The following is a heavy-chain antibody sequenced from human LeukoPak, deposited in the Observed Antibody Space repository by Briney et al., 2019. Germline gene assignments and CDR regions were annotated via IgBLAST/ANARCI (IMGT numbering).Heavy chain of an antibody. CDR3: ARDYGYCSGGSCYAVAFDI. CDR2: ISSSSSYI. CDR1: GFTFSSYW. Sequence: PGGSLRLSCATSGFTFSSYWMSWVRQAPGKGLEWVSSISSSSSYIYYADSVKGRFTISRDNAKNSLYLQMNSLRAEDTAVYYCARDYGYCSGGSCYAVAFDIWGQGTMVTVSS. J-gene: IGHJ3*02. D-gene: IGHD2-15*01. V-gene: IGHV3-21*01.